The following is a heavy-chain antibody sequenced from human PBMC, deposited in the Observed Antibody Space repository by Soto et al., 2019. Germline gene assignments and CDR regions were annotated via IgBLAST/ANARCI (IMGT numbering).Heavy chain of an antibody. V-gene: IGHV4-4*07. J-gene: IGHJ6*02. D-gene: IGHD3-9*01. CDR1: GDPLGNYC. CDR3: ARADYETLTGSYAMDV. CDR2: VSSSVNT. Sequence: ASLSLMVTVRGDPLGNYCWFWIRQPVGKGLEWIGRVSSSVNTNANPTLNSRATMSIDTSKNQFSLRLRSVTAADTAVYYRARADYETLTGSYAMDVWGQRTTVTVSS.